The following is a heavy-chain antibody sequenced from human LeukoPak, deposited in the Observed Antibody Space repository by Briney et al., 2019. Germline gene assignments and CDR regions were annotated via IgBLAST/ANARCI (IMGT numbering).Heavy chain of an antibody. CDR2: ISWNSGSI. Sequence: GGSLRLSCAASGLTFDDYAMHWVRQAPGKGLEWVSGISWNSGSIGYADSVKGRFTISRDNAKNSLYLQMNSLRAEDTALYYCAKDQRAAAGGARYYYFDYWGQGTLVTVSS. CDR1: GLTFDDYA. CDR3: AKDQRAAAGGARYYYFDY. J-gene: IGHJ4*02. V-gene: IGHV3-9*01. D-gene: IGHD6-13*01.